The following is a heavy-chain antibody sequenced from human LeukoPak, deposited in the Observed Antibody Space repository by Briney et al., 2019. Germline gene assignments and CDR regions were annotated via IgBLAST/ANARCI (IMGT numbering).Heavy chain of an antibody. Sequence: ASVKVSCKASGYTFTGYYMHWVRQAPGQGLGWMGWINPNSGGTNYAQKFQGRVTMTRDTSISTAYMELSRLRSDDTAVNYCASRDSSIVGATTGYYYYMDVWGKGTTVTVSS. CDR3: ASRDSSIVGATTGYYYYMDV. CDR2: INPNSGGT. CDR1: GYTFTGYY. D-gene: IGHD1-26*01. J-gene: IGHJ6*03. V-gene: IGHV1-2*02.